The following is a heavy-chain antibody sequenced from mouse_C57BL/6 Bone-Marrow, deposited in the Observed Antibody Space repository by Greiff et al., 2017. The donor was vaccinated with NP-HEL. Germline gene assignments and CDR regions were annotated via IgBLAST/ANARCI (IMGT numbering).Heavy chain of an antibody. CDR3: ARSGTTVVAPLFDY. V-gene: IGHV1-4*01. J-gene: IGHJ2*01. D-gene: IGHD1-1*01. CDR2: INPSSGYT. Sequence: QVQLQQSGAELARPGASVKMSCKASGYTFTSYTMHWVKQRPGQGLEWIGYINPSSGYTKYTQKFKAKAPLTADKSSSTAYMQLSSLTYEDSAVYYCARSGTTVVAPLFDYWGQGTTLTVSS. CDR1: GYTFTSYT.